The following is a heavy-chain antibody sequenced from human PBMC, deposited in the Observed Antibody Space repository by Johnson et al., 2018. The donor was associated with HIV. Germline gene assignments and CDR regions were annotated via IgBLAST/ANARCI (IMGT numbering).Heavy chain of an antibody. V-gene: IGHV3-7*01. Sequence: VQLVESGGGVVRPGGSLRLSCAASGFTFSSFWMSWVRQAPGKGLEWVANIKQDGSEKYYVDSVKGRFTISRDNAKNSLYLQMNSLRAEDTAVYYCARDWDDYGDLGAFDIWGQGTMVTVSS. CDR1: GFTFSSFW. CDR3: ARDWDDYGDLGAFDI. D-gene: IGHD4-17*01. CDR2: IKQDGSEK. J-gene: IGHJ3*02.